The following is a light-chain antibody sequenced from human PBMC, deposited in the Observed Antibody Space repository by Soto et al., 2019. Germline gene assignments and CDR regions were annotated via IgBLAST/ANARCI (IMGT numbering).Light chain of an antibody. V-gene: IGKV4-1*01. J-gene: IGKJ4*01. CDR1: QSVLYSSNNKNY. CDR3: QQYYSTPLA. Sequence: DIVMTQSPDSLAVPLGERATINCKSSQSVLYSSNNKNYLAWYQQKPGQPPKLLIYWASTRESVVPDRFSGSGSGTDFTLTISSLQAEDVAVYYCQQYYSTPLAFGGGTKVEIK. CDR2: WAS.